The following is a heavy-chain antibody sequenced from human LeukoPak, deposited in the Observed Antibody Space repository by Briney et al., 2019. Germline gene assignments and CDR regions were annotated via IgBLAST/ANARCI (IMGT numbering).Heavy chain of an antibody. CDR2: IGGSGDKT. J-gene: IGHJ4*02. V-gene: IGHV3-23*01. Sequence: GGSPRLSCAASGFTFNRNAISWVRQAPGKGLEWVSTIGGSGDKTFCADSVKGRFTISRDNSKNMLHLQMSSLTGEDTALYYCVRRGDASSGWGDHDYWGQGALVTVSS. CDR1: GFTFNRNA. CDR3: VRRGDASSGWGDHDY. D-gene: IGHD6-19*01.